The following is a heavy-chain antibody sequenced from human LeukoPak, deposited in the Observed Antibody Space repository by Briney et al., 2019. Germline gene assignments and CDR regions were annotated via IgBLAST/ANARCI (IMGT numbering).Heavy chain of an antibody. CDR3: AREGLGYVWGSYRRNWFDP. J-gene: IGHJ5*02. CDR2: INHRGST. Sequence: SETLSLTCTVSGGSISGYYWSWIRQPPGKGLEWIGEINHRGSTNYNPSLKSRVTISVDTSKNQFSLKLSSVTAADTAVYYCAREGLGYVWGSYRRNWFDPWGQGTLVTVSS. CDR1: GGSISGYY. D-gene: IGHD3-16*02. V-gene: IGHV4-34*01.